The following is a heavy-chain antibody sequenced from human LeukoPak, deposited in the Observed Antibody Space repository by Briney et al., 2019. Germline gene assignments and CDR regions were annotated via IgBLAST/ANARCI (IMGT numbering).Heavy chain of an antibody. V-gene: IGHV6-1*01. J-gene: IGHJ6*02. Sequence: QTLSLTCAISGDSVSSKSAAWNWIRQSPSRGLEWLGRTFYRSKWYNDYAVSVKSRITINPDTSRNQFSLQLNSVTPEDTAVYYCSRGMFGSPYGMDVWGQGTTVTVSS. CDR3: SRGMFGSPYGMDV. D-gene: IGHD3-3*02. CDR2: TFYRSKWYN. CDR1: GDSVSSKSAA.